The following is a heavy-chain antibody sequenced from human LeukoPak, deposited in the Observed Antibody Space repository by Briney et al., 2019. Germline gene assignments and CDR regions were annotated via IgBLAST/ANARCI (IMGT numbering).Heavy chain of an antibody. J-gene: IGHJ4*02. D-gene: IGHD6-19*01. CDR1: GGSISSYF. CDR2: TYNSGST. CDR3: AGGLQWLAHDC. Sequence: PSETLSLTCTVSGGSISSYFWSWIRQPPGKGLEWIGSTYNSGSTNYNPSLKSRVTIPVDTSKNQLSLKLSSVTAADTAMYYCAGGLQWLAHDCWGQGTLVTVSS. V-gene: IGHV4-59*08.